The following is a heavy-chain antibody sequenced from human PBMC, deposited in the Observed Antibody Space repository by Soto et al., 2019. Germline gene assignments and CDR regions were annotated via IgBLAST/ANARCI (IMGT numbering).Heavy chain of an antibody. D-gene: IGHD1-26*01. Sequence: QVQLVESGGGVVQPGRSLRLSCAASGLIFSSYGMHWVRQAPGKGLEWVAVISYDGSNKYYADSVKGRFTISRDNSKNTLNLQMNSLRAEDTAVYYCAKDEGGSYYGYFDYWGQGTLVTVSS. CDR1: GLIFSSYG. CDR3: AKDEGGSYYGYFDY. V-gene: IGHV3-30*18. J-gene: IGHJ4*02. CDR2: ISYDGSNK.